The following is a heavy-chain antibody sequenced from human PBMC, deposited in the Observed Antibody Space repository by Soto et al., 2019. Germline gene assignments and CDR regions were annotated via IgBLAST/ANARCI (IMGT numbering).Heavy chain of an antibody. J-gene: IGHJ6*02. D-gene: IGHD5-12*01. CDR1: GYPFSDFA. V-gene: IGHV1-18*04. Sequence: ASVKVACKAYGYPFSDFAISCVRQAAGQGREWMGWISALNGDRIYAQQFRGRVTLTTDTYPSIAYMEVRSLTSDDTAGYYCARAPRRRGYSEGLDVWGQGTTVTVSS. CDR2: ISALNGDR. CDR3: ARAPRRRGYSEGLDV.